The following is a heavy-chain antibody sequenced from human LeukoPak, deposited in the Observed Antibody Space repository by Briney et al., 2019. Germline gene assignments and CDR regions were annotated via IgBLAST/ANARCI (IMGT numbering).Heavy chain of an antibody. CDR2: IVVGSGNT. J-gene: IGHJ3*02. D-gene: IGHD4-17*01. Sequence: GASVKVSCKASGFTFTSSAMQWVRPARGQRLEWIGWIVVGSGNTNYAQKFQERVTITRDMSTSTAYMELSSLRSEDTAVYYCAADMVSGDYVAFDIWGQGTMVTVSS. CDR1: GFTFTSSA. CDR3: AADMVSGDYVAFDI. V-gene: IGHV1-58*02.